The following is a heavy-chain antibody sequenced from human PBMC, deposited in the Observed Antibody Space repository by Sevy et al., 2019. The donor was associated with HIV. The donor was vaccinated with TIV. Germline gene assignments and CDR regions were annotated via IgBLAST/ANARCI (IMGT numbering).Heavy chain of an antibody. D-gene: IGHD3-3*01. CDR3: AKDVPDQSWYDDFWSGSPCFDY. J-gene: IGHJ4*01. Sequence: GGSLRLSCVGSGFRFGSQAMSWVRQAPGKGLEWVSGMSGRGDSRGYAHSVKGRLTISRDNSKNTVYLQMNSLKAEDTALYYCAKDVPDQSWYDDFWSGSPCFDYWGRGILVTVSS. V-gene: IGHV3-23*01. CDR1: GFRFGSQA. CDR2: MSGRGDSR.